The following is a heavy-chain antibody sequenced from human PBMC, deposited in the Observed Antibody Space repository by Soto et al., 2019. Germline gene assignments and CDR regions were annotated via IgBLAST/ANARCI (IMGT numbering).Heavy chain of an antibody. D-gene: IGHD3-10*01. Sequence: SETLSLTCTVSGGSISSSSYYWGWIRHPPGNGLEWIGSIYYIGITYYSPSLKSRVTMAVDTSKNQFSLKLSSVTAADTAVYYCARLYGSGRYNFYGMDVWGQGTAVAVYS. CDR2: IYYIGIT. V-gene: IGHV4-39*01. CDR3: ARLYGSGRYNFYGMDV. J-gene: IGHJ6*02. CDR1: GGSISSSSYY.